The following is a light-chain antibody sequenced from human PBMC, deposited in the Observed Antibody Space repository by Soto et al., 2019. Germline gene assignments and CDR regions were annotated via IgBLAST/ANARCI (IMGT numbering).Light chain of an antibody. CDR3: QHYGSSPPWT. CDR1: ESVSSSY. Sequence: EIVLTQSTGTLSFSPGERATLSCRAIESVSSSYLAWYQQKPGQAPRLLIYGASSRATGTPDRFSGSGSGTDFTLTISRLEPEDFAVYYCQHYGSSPPWTFGQGTKVDIK. CDR2: GAS. J-gene: IGKJ1*01. V-gene: IGKV3-20*01.